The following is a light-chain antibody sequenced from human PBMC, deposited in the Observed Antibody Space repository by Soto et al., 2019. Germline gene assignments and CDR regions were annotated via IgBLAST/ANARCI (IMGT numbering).Light chain of an antibody. CDR3: SSYAGRDAVV. CDR2: AVS. Sequence: QSALPQPPFASGSPGQSVTVSCTGTSSDIVDTHYVSWYPQHPGKAPHLMVYAVSKRPSGVPDRFSGSKPGNTASMTVSVFLAEDARDYYCSSYAGRDAVVFGRGTNVTVL. J-gene: IGLJ1*01. V-gene: IGLV2-8*01. CDR1: SSDIVDTHY.